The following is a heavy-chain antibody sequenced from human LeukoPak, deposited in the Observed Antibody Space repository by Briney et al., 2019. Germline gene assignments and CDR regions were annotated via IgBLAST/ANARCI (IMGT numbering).Heavy chain of an antibody. Sequence: GGSLRLSCAASGFTFSSYGMHWVRQAPGKGLEWVAVISYDGSNKYYADSVKGRFTISRDNSKNTLYLQMNSLRAEDTAVYYCAKDQGGTTSHYWGQGTLVTVSS. CDR3: AKDQGGTTSHY. CDR1: GFTFSSYG. J-gene: IGHJ4*02. CDR2: ISYDGSNK. D-gene: IGHD1-1*01. V-gene: IGHV3-30*18.